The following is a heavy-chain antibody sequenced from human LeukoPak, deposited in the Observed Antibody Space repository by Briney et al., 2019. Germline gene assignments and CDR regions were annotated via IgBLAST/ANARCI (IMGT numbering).Heavy chain of an antibody. J-gene: IGHJ4*02. D-gene: IGHD6-19*01. Sequence: GGSLRLSCAASGFTLSSYWMHWVRQAPGKGLVWVSRINSDGSSTSYADSVKGRFTISRDNAKNTLYLQMNSLRAGDTAVYYCARDAYSSGWYDYWGQGTLVTVSS. CDR1: GFTLSSYW. V-gene: IGHV3-74*01. CDR3: ARDAYSSGWYDY. CDR2: INSDGSST.